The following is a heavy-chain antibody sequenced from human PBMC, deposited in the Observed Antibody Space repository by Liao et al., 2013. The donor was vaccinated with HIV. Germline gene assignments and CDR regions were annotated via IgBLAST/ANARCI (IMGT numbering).Heavy chain of an antibody. CDR1: GGSFSGYY. V-gene: IGHV4-34*01. D-gene: IGHD3-16*02. Sequence: QVQLQQWGAGLLKPSETLSLTCAVYGGSFSGYYWSWIRQPPGKGLEWIGEINHSGRTNYNPSLKSRVTISVDTSKNQFSLKVSSVTAADTAVYYCARLSPSDYWGQGTLVTVFS. CDR3: ARLSPSDY. J-gene: IGHJ4*02. CDR2: INHSGRT.